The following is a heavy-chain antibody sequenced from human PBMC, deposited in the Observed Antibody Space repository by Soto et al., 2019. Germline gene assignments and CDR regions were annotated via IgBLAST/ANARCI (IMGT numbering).Heavy chain of an antibody. CDR3: ARAGEYYGDYYYYGMDV. Sequence: PSETLSLTCAVYGGSFSGYYWSWIRQPPGKGLEWIGEINHSGSTNYNPSLKSRVTISVDTSKNQFSLKLSSVTAADTAVYYCARAGEYYGDYYYYGMDVWGQGTTVT. J-gene: IGHJ6*02. CDR2: INHSGST. V-gene: IGHV4-34*01. CDR1: GGSFSGYY. D-gene: IGHD3-10*01.